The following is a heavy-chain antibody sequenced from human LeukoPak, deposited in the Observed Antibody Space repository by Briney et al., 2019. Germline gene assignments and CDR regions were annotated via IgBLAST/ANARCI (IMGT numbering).Heavy chain of an antibody. CDR2: IYYSGST. Sequence: PSQTLSLTCTVSGGSISSGGYYWSWIRQHPGKGLEWIGYIYYSGSTYYNPSLKSRVTISVDTSKNQFPLKLSSVTAADTAVYYCARRIAAAGTFDYRGQGTLVTVSS. V-gene: IGHV4-31*03. J-gene: IGHJ4*02. CDR1: GGSISSGGYY. D-gene: IGHD6-13*01. CDR3: ARRIAAAGTFDY.